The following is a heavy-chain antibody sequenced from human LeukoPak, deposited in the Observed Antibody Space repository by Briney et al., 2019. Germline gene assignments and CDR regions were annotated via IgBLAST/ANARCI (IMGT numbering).Heavy chain of an antibody. Sequence: PGGSLRLSWAASGFTFSSYWMHWVRQAPGKRLVWVSRINSDGSSTSYADSVKGRFTISRDNAKNTLYLQMNSLRAEDTAVYYCARDGYGGYDYWGQGTLVTVSS. J-gene: IGHJ4*02. CDR2: INSDGSST. D-gene: IGHD5-12*01. CDR1: GFTFSSYW. CDR3: ARDGYGGYDY. V-gene: IGHV3-74*01.